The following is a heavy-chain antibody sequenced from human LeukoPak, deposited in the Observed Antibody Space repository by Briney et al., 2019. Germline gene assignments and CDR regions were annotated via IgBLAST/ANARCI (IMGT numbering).Heavy chain of an antibody. CDR1: EFTFGVDA. D-gene: IGHD6-19*01. Sequence: GGPLRLSRTPSEFTFGVDAMGGCPGAPGRGRWGGVCIKSKVYGGTTAYAESVKGRFTISRDDSKSTAYLQMNSLKTEDTAVYYCNRVWGYSSGWYAYWGQGTLVSVSS. V-gene: IGHV3-49*03. CDR3: NRVWGYSSGWYAY. J-gene: IGHJ4*02. CDR2: IKSKVYGGTT.